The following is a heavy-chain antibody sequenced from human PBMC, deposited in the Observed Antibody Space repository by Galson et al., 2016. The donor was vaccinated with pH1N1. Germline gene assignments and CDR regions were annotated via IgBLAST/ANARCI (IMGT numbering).Heavy chain of an antibody. CDR1: GFTYSRYS. CDR2: ISSSSSYI. V-gene: IGHV3-21*01. CDR3: ARDQAIELSDAFDI. D-gene: IGHD1-7*01. J-gene: IGHJ3*02. Sequence: SLRLSCAASGFTYSRYSMNWVRQAPGKGLEWVSSISSSSSYIYYADSVKGRFTISRDNAENSLYLQMNSLRAEDTAVYYCARDQAIELSDAFDIWGQGTMVTVSS.